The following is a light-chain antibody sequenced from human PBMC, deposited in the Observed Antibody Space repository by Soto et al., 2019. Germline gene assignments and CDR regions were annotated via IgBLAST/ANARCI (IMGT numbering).Light chain of an antibody. J-gene: IGKJ2*01. CDR3: PQYGSSPYT. CDR2: DAS. V-gene: IGKV3D-20*01. CDR1: QPVSSSY. Sequence: DIVLTQSPATLSLSPGERATLSCGASQPVSSSYLAWYQQKPGLAPRLLIYDASSRATGIPDRFSGSGSGTDFTLTISRLELEDFAVYYCPQYGSSPYTFGLGTKLEIK.